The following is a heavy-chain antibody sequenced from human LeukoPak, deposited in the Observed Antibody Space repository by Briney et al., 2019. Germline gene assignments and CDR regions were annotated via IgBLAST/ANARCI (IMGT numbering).Heavy chain of an antibody. D-gene: IGHD2-2*02. CDR2: ISHSGSP. Sequence: SETLSLTCAVSGYSISSGFYWGWIRRPPGKGLEWIGSISHSGSPYYNPSLKSRVIISVDTSENQFSLRLSSVTAADTAVYYCARQPTGDCSSTSCYTDYWGQGTLVTVSS. CDR1: GYSISSGFY. J-gene: IGHJ4*02. CDR3: ARQPTGDCSSTSCYTDY. V-gene: IGHV4-38-2*01.